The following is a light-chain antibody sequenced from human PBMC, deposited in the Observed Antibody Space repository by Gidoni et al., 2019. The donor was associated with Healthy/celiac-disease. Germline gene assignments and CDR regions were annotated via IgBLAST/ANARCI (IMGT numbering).Light chain of an antibody. J-gene: IGKJ1*01. CDR1: QSVSSN. V-gene: IGKV3-15*01. CDR3: QQYNNWPPWT. CDR2: GAS. Sequence: EIVMTQSQATLSVSPGERATLSCRASQSVSSNLAWYQQKPGQAPRLLIYGASTRATGIPARFSGSGSGTEFTLTISSLQSEDFAVYYCQQYNNWPPWTFGQGPKVEIK.